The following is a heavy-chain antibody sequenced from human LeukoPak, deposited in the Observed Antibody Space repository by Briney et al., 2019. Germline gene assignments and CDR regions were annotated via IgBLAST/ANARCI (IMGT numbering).Heavy chain of an antibody. J-gene: IGHJ4*02. CDR1: GGSISSYY. Sequence: SETLSLTCTVSGGSISSYYWSWIRQPAGKGLEWIGRIYTSGSTNYNPSPKSRVTMSVDTSKNQFSLKLSSVTAADTAVYYCVRAVAATAPDYFDYWGQGTLVTVSS. V-gene: IGHV4-4*07. D-gene: IGHD6-19*01. CDR2: IYTSGST. CDR3: VRAVAATAPDYFDY.